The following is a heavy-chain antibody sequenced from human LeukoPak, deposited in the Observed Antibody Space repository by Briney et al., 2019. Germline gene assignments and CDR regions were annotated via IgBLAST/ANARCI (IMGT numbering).Heavy chain of an antibody. CDR2: FSSSTGTI. CDR3: ARGGGVDY. V-gene: IGHV3-48*01. CDR1: GFTFSEHG. D-gene: IGHD3-3*01. Sequence: GSLKLSCGASGFTFSEHGLNWVRPASREGLEWVSYFSSSTGTIYYADSVKGRFTISRDNAKNSLYLQMNSLRAEDTAIYYCARGGGVDYWGQGTLVTVSS. J-gene: IGHJ4*02.